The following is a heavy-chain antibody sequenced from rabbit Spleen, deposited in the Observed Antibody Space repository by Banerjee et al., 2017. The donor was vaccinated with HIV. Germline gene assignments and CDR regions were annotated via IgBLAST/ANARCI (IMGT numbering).Heavy chain of an antibody. CDR2: IDTGRGSA. CDR3: ARDGDSSGSDLKL. Sequence: QSLEESGGDLVKPEGSLTLTCTASGFSFSGNYYMCWVRQAPGKGLEWIGCIDTGRGSAYYASWVNGRFTISKASSTTVTLQMTSLAVADTATYFCARDGDSSGSDLKLWGPGTLVTVS. CDR1: GFSFSGNYY. J-gene: IGHJ4*01. V-gene: IGHV1S40*01. D-gene: IGHD1-1*01.